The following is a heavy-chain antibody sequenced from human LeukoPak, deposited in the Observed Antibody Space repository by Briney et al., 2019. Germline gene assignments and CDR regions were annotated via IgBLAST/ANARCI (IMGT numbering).Heavy chain of an antibody. CDR2: IKQDGSEK. CDR1: GFSFFSSW. Sequence: RGSLRDSCADSGFSFFSSWTSSVRQAPGKGLEWVANIKQDGSEKYYVDSVKGRFTISRDNAKNSLYLQMNSLRADDTAVYYCARDRMEIWGYAFEIWGARETVTVPS. V-gene: IGHV3-7*01. D-gene: IGHD7-27*01. J-gene: IGHJ3*02. CDR3: ARDRMEIWGYAFEI.